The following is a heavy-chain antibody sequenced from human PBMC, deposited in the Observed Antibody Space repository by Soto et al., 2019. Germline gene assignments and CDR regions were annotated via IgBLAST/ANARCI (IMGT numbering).Heavy chain of an antibody. J-gene: IGHJ6*02. V-gene: IGHV3-48*02. Sequence: GGSLRLSCAASGFTFSSYSMNWVRQAPGKGLEWVSYISRSSSTIYYADSVKGRFTISRDNAKKSLYLQMNSLRDEDTAVYYCARDLGGGNSPYYYYAMDVWGQGTTVTVSS. CDR3: ARDLGGGNSPYYYYAMDV. D-gene: IGHD2-21*02. CDR1: GFTFSSYS. CDR2: ISRSSSTI.